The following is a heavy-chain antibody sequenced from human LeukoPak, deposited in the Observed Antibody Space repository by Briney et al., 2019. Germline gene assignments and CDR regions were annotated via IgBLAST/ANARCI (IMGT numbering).Heavy chain of an antibody. D-gene: IGHD1-26*01. CDR2: MNPNSGHT. Sequence: ASVSVSYKPSGHTFTPYDIIWVRQASGQGLEWMGWMNPNSGHTGYAQKFQGRVTMTRTTSISTAYMELTSLTSEDSAVYYCARSIVGVRKRNDYWGQGTLVTVSS. CDR3: ARSIVGVRKRNDY. J-gene: IGHJ4*02. V-gene: IGHV1-8*01. CDR1: GHTFTPYD.